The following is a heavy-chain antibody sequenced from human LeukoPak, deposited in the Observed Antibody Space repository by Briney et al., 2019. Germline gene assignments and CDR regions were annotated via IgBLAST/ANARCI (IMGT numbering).Heavy chain of an antibody. D-gene: IGHD2-15*01. Sequence: SETLSLTCTVSGGSISSGGYYWTGIRQHPGKGLEWIGYIYYSGSTYYNPSLKSRVTISVDTSKNQFSLRLSSVTAADTAVYYCALGYCGSGSCYAREYFQHWGQGTLVTVSS. J-gene: IGHJ1*01. CDR3: ALGYCGSGSCYAREYFQH. CDR1: GGSISSGGYY. V-gene: IGHV4-31*03. CDR2: IYYSGST.